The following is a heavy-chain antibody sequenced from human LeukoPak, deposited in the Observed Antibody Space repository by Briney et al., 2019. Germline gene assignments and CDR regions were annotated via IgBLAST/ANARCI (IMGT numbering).Heavy chain of an antibody. V-gene: IGHV3-15*07. CDR3: TTDVFSTELYYYDSSGYLDDY. D-gene: IGHD3-22*01. CDR2: IKSKTDGGTT. J-gene: IGHJ4*02. CDR1: GFTFSSYA. Sequence: PGGSLRLSCAASGFTFSSYAMHWVRQAPGKGLEWVGRIKSKTDGGTTDYAAPVKGRFTISRDDSKNTLYLQMNSLKTEDTAVYYCTTDVFSTELYYYDSSGYLDDYWGQGTLVTVSS.